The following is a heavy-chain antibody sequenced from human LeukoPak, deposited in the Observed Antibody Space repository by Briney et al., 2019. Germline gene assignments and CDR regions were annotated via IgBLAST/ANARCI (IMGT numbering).Heavy chain of an antibody. CDR1: GFTFSDYY. CDR2: ISSGAGNI. CDR3: ARDPGYNILTGYYND. V-gene: IGHV3-11*01. D-gene: IGHD3-9*01. J-gene: IGHJ4*02. Sequence: GSLSLSCAASGFTFSDYYMSWIRPAPGKGLEWVSYISSGAGNIYYADSVKGRFTISRDNAKNSLYLQMNSLRAEDTAVYYCARDPGYNILTGYYNDWGQGTLVTVSS.